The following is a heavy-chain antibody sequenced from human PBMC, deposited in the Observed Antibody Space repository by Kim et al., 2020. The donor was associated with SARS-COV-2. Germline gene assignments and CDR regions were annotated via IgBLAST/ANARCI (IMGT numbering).Heavy chain of an antibody. CDR2: ISSDGSST. V-gene: IGHV3-74*01. CDR3: ARGNGDYRKYASDI. D-gene: IGHD4-17*01. J-gene: IGHJ3*02. CDR1: GFTFSSYW. Sequence: GGSLRLSCAASGFTFSSYWMHWVRQAPGKGLVWVSRISSDGSSTSYADSVKGRVTISRDNAKNTVSLQMNSLRAEDTAVYYCARGNGDYRKYASDIWGQG.